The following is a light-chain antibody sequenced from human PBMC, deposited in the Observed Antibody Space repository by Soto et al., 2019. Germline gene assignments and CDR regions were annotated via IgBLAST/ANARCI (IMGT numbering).Light chain of an antibody. V-gene: IGLV2-14*03. CDR2: DVS. CDR1: SSDVGGYNY. J-gene: IGLJ2*01. Sequence: QSALTQPASVSGSPGQSITISCTGTSSDVGGYNYVSWYQQHPGKVPKLMIYDVSNRPSGVSDRFSGSTSGNTASLTISGLQAEDEADYYCSSYSSTNTPVIFGGGTKLTVL. CDR3: SSYSSTNTPVI.